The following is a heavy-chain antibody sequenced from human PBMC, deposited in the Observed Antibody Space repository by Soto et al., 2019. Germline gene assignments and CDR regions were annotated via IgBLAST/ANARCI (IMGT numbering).Heavy chain of an antibody. V-gene: IGHV1-69*13. CDR2: IIPIFGTA. Sequence: ASVKVSCKASGGTFSSYAISWVRQAPGQGLEWVGGIIPIFGTANYAQKFQGRVTITADESTSTAYMELSSLRSEDTAVYYCARGSRASSGYYHYYGMDVWGQGTTVTVSS. CDR3: ARGSRASSGYYHYYGMDV. D-gene: IGHD3-22*01. CDR1: GGTFSSYA. J-gene: IGHJ6*02.